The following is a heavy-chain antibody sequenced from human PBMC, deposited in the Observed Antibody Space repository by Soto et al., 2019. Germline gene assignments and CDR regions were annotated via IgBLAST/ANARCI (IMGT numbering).Heavy chain of an antibody. CDR2: ISSSSSYI. Sequence: EVQLVESGGGLVKPGGSLRLSCAASGFTFSSYSMNWVRQAPGKGLEWVSSISSSSSYIYYADSVKGRFTISRDNAKNSLYLQMNSLRAEDTAVYYCARASEIAAAAMLYYYYYGMDVWGQGTTVTVSS. J-gene: IGHJ6*02. V-gene: IGHV3-21*01. CDR3: ARASEIAAAAMLYYYYYGMDV. D-gene: IGHD6-13*01. CDR1: GFTFSSYS.